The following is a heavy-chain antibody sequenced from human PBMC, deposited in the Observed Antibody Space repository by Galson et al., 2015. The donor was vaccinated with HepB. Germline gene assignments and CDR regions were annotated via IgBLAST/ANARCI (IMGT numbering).Heavy chain of an antibody. V-gene: IGHV3-7*03. D-gene: IGHD6-19*01. CDR1: RFTFSAYW. J-gene: IGHJ3*02. Sequence: SLRLSCAASRFTFSAYWMSWVRQAPGTGLEWVAIIKEDGSEEYYLDSVRGRFSISRDNAKNSVFLQMNSLRAEDTAVYFCARETSSSGWTGDALDIWGQGTRVTVSS. CDR3: ARETSSSGWTGDALDI. CDR2: IKEDGSEE.